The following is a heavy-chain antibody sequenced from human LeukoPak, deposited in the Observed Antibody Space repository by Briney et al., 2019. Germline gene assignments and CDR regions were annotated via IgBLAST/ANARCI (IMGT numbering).Heavy chain of an antibody. Sequence: ASVKVSCTVSGYTLTELSMHWVRQAPGKGREWMGGFDPEDGETIYAQKFQGRVTMTEDTSTDTAYMELSSLRSEDTAVYYCATGRGAVAGTGGYFDYWGQGTLVTVSS. V-gene: IGHV1-24*01. D-gene: IGHD6-19*01. CDR2: FDPEDGET. J-gene: IGHJ4*02. CDR1: GYTLTELS. CDR3: ATGRGAVAGTGGYFDY.